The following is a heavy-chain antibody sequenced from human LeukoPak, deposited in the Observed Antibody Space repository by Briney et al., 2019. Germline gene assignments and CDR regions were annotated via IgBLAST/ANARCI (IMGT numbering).Heavy chain of an antibody. CDR1: GYTFTSYG. V-gene: IGHV1-18*01. D-gene: IGHD1-26*01. Sequence: ASVKVSCKASGYTFTSYGISWVRQAPGQGLEWMGWISAYNGNTNYAQKLQGRVTMTTDTSTSTAYMELRSLRSDDTAVYYCARVGRSRGSLPNSYYYMDVWGKGTTVTVSS. J-gene: IGHJ6*03. CDR2: ISAYNGNT. CDR3: ARVGRSRGSLPNSYYYMDV.